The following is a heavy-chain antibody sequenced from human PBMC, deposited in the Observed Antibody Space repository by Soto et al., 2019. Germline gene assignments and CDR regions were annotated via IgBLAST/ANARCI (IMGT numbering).Heavy chain of an antibody. V-gene: IGHV3-30*18. D-gene: IGHD3-22*01. CDR2: ISYDGSNK. CDR3: AEDLGVYYYDSSGYPPHY. Sequence: GGSLRLSCAASGFTFSSYGMHWVRQAPGKGLEWVAVISYDGSNKYYADSVKGRFTISRDNSKNTLYLQMNSLRAEDTAVYYCAEDLGVYYYDSSGYPPHYWGQGTLVTVSS. CDR1: GFTFSSYG. J-gene: IGHJ4*02.